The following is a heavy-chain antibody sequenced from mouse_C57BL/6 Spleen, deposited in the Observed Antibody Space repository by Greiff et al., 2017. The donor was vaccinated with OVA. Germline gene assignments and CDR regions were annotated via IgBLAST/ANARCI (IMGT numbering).Heavy chain of an antibody. D-gene: IGHD1-1*01. J-gene: IGHJ3*01. CDR3: ALGGDYYYGSSFAY. CDR2: IDPSDSET. CDR1: GYTFTSYW. V-gene: IGHV1-52*01. Sequence: VKLQQPGAELVRPGSSVKLSCKASGYTFTSYWMHWVKQRPIQGLEWIGNIDPSDSETHYNQKFKDKATLTVDKSSSTAYMQLSSLTSEDSAVYYCALGGDYYYGSSFAYWGQGTLVTVSA.